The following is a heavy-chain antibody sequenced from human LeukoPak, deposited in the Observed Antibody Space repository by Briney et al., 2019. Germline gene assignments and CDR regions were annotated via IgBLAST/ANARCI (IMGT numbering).Heavy chain of an antibody. D-gene: IGHD5-24*01. CDR3: ARNPAGWLQFFDY. CDR2: TWYDGSNK. Sequence: GGSLRLSCAASGFTFSSYGMHWVRQAPGKGLEWVAVTWYDGSNKYYADSVKGRFTISRDNSKNTLYLQMNSLRAEDTAVYYCARNPAGWLQFFDYWGQGTLVTVSS. V-gene: IGHV3-33*01. J-gene: IGHJ4*02. CDR1: GFTFSSYG.